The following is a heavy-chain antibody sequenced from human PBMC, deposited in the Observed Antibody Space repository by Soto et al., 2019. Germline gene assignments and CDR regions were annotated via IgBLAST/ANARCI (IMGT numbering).Heavy chain of an antibody. CDR1: GFTSSSYG. J-gene: IGHJ4*02. D-gene: IGHD4-17*01. CDR3: ARMVTTLFDY. V-gene: IGHV3-33*01. Sequence: GSLRLSCAASGFTSSSYGMHWVRQAPGKGLEWVAVIWYDGSNKYYADSVKGRFTISRDNSKNTLYLQMNSLRAEDTAVYYCARMVTTLFDYWGQGTLVTVSS. CDR2: IWYDGSNK.